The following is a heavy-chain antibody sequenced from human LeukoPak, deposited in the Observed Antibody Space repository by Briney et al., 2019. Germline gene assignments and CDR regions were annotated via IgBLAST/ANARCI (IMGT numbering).Heavy chain of an antibody. J-gene: IGHJ4*02. CDR3: ARDRDWNLDY. CDR2: ISAYKGNT. D-gene: IGHD1-1*01. V-gene: IGHV1-18*01. CDR1: GYTFTTYG. Sequence: ASVKVSCKASGYTFTTYGISWVRQAPGQGLVWMGWISAYKGNTNYAQKFQGRVTMTTDTSTSTAYMELRSLTSDDTAVYYCARDRDWNLDYWGQGTLVTVSS.